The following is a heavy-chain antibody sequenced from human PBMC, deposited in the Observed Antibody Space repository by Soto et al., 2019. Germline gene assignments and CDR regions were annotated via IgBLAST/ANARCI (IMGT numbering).Heavy chain of an antibody. CDR3: AKEGALSGWTYGDC. J-gene: IGHJ4*02. V-gene: IGHV3-30*18. CDR1: GFSFSDYG. Sequence: QVQLVESGGGVVQPGRSLRLSCAASGFSFSDYGMHWVRQAPGKGLDWVGVISYDGSERHFADSVKGRFTISRDNSKNTLYLQMNSLRPDDTAVYYCAKEGALSGWTYGDCWGQGTLVTVSS. CDR2: ISYDGSER. D-gene: IGHD6-19*01.